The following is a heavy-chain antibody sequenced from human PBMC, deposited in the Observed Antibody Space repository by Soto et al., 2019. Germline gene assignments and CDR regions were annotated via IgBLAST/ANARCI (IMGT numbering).Heavy chain of an antibody. Sequence: GAAVKVSCKASGGGNLRDYRTTWVRRAPGQGLEWMGGIIPKLGSANYAQNFQGRVTITADESTNTVYMELRSLGSDDTAVYYCAQGGDGYNFGAVYSSQGTPDTVSS. CDR3: AQGGDGYNFGAVY. V-gene: IGHV1-69*13. CDR1: GGGNLRDYR. J-gene: IGHJ4*02. D-gene: IGHD5-12*01. CDR2: IIPKLGSA.